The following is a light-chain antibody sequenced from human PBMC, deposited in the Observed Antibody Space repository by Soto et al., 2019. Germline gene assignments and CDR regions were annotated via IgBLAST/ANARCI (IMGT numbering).Light chain of an antibody. CDR1: QSVSSSY. V-gene: IGKV3-20*01. Sequence: EIVLTQSPGTLSLSPGERATLSCRASQSVSSSYLAWYQQKPGQAPRLPIYGASSSATGIPDRFSGSASGTDSTLTISRLEPEDVAVYYGQQYGSSPSTFGQGTKVEIK. CDR2: GAS. CDR3: QQYGSSPST. J-gene: IGKJ1*01.